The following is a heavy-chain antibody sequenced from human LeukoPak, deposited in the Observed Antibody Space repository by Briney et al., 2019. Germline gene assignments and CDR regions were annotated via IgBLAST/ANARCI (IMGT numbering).Heavy chain of an antibody. Sequence: AGGFLRRSCAASGFSFSHYAMHWVGQAAVKGLGWVAVISYDGRNTFYADSVKGRFTISRDNSKNTLYLQMNTLRAEDTAVYYCARARNGTLKYWGQGTLVTVSS. CDR2: ISYDGRNT. CDR3: ARARNGTLKY. V-gene: IGHV3-30*01. CDR1: GFSFSHYA. D-gene: IGHD1-26*01. J-gene: IGHJ4*02.